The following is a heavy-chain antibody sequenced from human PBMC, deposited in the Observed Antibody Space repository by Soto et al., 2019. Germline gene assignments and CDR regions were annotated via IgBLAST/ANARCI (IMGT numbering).Heavy chain of an antibody. J-gene: IGHJ4*02. CDR3: ARPSYGGNGNYFDY. Sequence: GESLKISCKGVGYSFTRYWIGWVRQMPGKGLEWVGIIYPGDLDTRYSPSFQGQVTISADKSISTAYLQWSSLKASDAAMYYCARPSYGGNGNYFDYWGQGTLVTVSS. CDR1: GYSFTRYW. CDR2: IYPGDLDT. D-gene: IGHD4-17*01. V-gene: IGHV5-51*01.